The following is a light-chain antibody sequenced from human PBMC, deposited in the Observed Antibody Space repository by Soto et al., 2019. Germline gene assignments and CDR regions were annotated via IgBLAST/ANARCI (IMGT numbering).Light chain of an antibody. J-gene: IGLJ1*01. CDR2: GNT. CDR1: SSYIGAGYD. Sequence: QSVLTQPPSVSGAPGQRVTISCTGSSSYIGAGYDVHWYQQLPGAAPKLLFYGNTNRPSGVPDRFSGSKSGTSASLAITGLQAEDEAEYYCQSYDSSLSGYVFGTGTKVTVL. V-gene: IGLV1-40*01. CDR3: QSYDSSLSGYV.